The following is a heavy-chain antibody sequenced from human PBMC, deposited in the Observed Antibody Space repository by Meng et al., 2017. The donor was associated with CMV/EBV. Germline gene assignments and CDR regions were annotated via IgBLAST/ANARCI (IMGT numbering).Heavy chain of an antibody. V-gene: IGHV4-59*01. Sequence: SETLSLTCTVSGDSLSRYYWSWIRQPPGKGLEWIGYIYYSGSTNYNPSLKSRVTISVDTSKNQFSLKLSSVTAADTAVYYCARGGGGRTNRGMDVWDQGTTVTVSS. CDR3: ARGGGGRTNRGMDV. CDR1: GDSLSRYY. D-gene: IGHD1-14*01. CDR2: IYYSGST. J-gene: IGHJ6*02.